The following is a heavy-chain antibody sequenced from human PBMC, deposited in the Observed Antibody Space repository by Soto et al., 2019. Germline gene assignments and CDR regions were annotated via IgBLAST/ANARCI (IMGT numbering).Heavy chain of an antibody. CDR3: ARIREGIVGAIDY. J-gene: IGHJ4*02. Sequence: SETLSLTCTVSGGSISSYYWSWIRQPPGKGLEWIGYIYYSGSTNYNPSLKSRVTISVDTSKNQFCLKLSSVTAADTAVYYCARIREGIVGAIDYWGQGTLVTVSS. V-gene: IGHV4-59*01. CDR1: GGSISSYY. D-gene: IGHD1-26*01. CDR2: IYYSGST.